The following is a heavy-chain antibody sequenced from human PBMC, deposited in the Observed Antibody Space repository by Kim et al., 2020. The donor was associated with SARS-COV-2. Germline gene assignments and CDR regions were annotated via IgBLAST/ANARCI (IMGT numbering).Heavy chain of an antibody. CDR1: GFTFSDHY. CDR3: VSHSTKFRDFDY. CDR2: TRNKADSYFA. Sequence: GGSLRLSCAASGFTFSDHYMDWVRQVPGKGLDWVGRTRNKADSYFAEYAASVEGRFTISRDDSKNSLFLQMNSLKIEDTAVYYCVSHSTKFRDFDYWGQGTLVSVSS. J-gene: IGHJ4*02. V-gene: IGHV3-72*01. D-gene: IGHD2-8*01.